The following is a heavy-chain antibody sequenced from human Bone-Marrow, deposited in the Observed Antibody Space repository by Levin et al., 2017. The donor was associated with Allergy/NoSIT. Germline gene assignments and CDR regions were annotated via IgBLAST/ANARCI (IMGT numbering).Heavy chain of an antibody. V-gene: IGHV4-59*01. CDR1: GGSISSYY. J-gene: IGHJ4*02. D-gene: IGHD3-22*01. CDR3: ARARGYYDSSGYYPDSFDY. CDR2: IYYSGST. Sequence: SETLSLTCTVSGGSISSYYWSWIRQPPGKGLEWIGYIYYSGSTNYNPSLKSRVTISVATSKNQFSLKLSSVTAADTAVYYCARARGYYDSSGYYPDSFDYWGQGTLVTVSS.